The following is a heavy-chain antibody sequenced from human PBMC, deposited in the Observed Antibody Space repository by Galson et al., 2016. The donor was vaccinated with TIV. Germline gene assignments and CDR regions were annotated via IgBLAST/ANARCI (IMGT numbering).Heavy chain of an antibody. Sequence: SLRLSCAASGFTFSSYTFHWVRQTPGKGLEWVAIISHDGNNKDFADSVEGRFTISRDSSKNTVFLQMNSLRLEDTAVYYCTRDGRGNWKYVDYFDYWGPRTVATVSS. CDR1: GFTFSSYT. CDR2: ISHDGNNK. V-gene: IGHV3-30-3*01. CDR3: TRDGRGNWKYVDYFDY. J-gene: IGHJ4*02. D-gene: IGHD1-7*01.